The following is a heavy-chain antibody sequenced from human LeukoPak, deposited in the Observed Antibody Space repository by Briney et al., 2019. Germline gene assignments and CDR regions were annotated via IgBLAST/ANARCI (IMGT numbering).Heavy chain of an antibody. CDR1: GFTVSSNY. CDR2: IYSGGST. J-gene: IGHJ5*02. Sequence: GGSLRLSCAASGFTVSSNYMSWVRQAPGKGLEWVSVIYSGGSTYYADSVKGRFTISRDNSRNTLYLQMNSLRAEDTAVYYCAREGEDSSSWYESNWFDPWGQGTLVTVSS. V-gene: IGHV3-66*01. D-gene: IGHD6-13*01. CDR3: AREGEDSSSWYESNWFDP.